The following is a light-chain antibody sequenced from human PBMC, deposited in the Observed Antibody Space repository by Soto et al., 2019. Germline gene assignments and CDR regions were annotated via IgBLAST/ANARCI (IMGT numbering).Light chain of an antibody. CDR3: CSYACSYSLV. CDR1: SNDVGGYNY. V-gene: IGLV2-11*01. J-gene: IGLJ2*01. CDR2: DVG. Sequence: QSALTQPRSVSGSPGQSVTLSCTGTSNDVGGYNYVSWYQQYPGKAPTLMIYDVGKRPSGVPDRFSGSKSGNTASLIISGLQAEDEADYYCCSYACSYSLVFGGGTKLTVL.